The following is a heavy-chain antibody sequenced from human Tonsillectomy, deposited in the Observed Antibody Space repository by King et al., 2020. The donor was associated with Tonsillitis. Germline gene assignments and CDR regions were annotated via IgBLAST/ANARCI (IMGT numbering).Heavy chain of an antibody. J-gene: IGHJ4*02. V-gene: IGHV4-59*01. Sequence: VQLQESGPGLVKPSETLSLTCTVSGGSISNNYLNWIRQPPGKGLEWIGLFHDSGHTNYNPSLKSRVTMSADTSKNQFSLNLSSVTAADTAVYYCVTGAGWLPDCWGQGTLVTVSS. D-gene: IGHD3-22*01. CDR2: FHDSGHT. CDR1: GGSISNNY. CDR3: VTGAGWLPDC.